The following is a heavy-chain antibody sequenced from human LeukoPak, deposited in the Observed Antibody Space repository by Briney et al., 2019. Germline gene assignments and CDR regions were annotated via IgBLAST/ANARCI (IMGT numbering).Heavy chain of an antibody. CDR3: ARDYYYGSGSSPPDY. CDR1: GFTFSSYG. V-gene: IGHV3-33*01. CDR2: IWYDGSNK. J-gene: IGHJ4*02. D-gene: IGHD3-10*01. Sequence: GGSLRLSCAASGFTFSSYGMHWVRQAPGKGLEGVAVIWYDGSNKYYADSVKVRFTISRDNSKNTLYLQMNSLRAEDTAVYYCARDYYYGSGSSPPDYWGQGTLVTVSS.